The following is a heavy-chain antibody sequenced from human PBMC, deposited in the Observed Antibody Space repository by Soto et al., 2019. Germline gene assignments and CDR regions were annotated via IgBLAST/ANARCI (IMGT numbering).Heavy chain of an antibody. J-gene: IGHJ4*02. V-gene: IGHV3-23*01. CDR1: GFTFSSYA. D-gene: IGHD3-22*01. Sequence: EVQLLESGGGLVQPGGSLRLSCAASGFTFSSYAMSWVRQAPGKGLEWVSAISGSGGSTYYADSVKGRFTISRDNSKNTLYLQMNSLRAEDTAVYYCAKAEWYYDSSGYEDDYWGQGTLVTVSS. CDR2: ISGSGGST. CDR3: AKAEWYYDSSGYEDDY.